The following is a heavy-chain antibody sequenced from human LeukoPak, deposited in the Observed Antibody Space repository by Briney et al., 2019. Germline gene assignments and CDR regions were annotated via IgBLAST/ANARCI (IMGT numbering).Heavy chain of an antibody. CDR2: VYPANSDT. Sequence: GESLRISCKGSGYSFTNYWIGWVRQMPGKGLEWMGIVYPANSDTRYSPSFQGQVTISADKSISTAYLQWSSLKASDTAMYYCARHLSFSPRPYDAFDIWGQGTMVTVSS. V-gene: IGHV5-51*01. D-gene: IGHD2/OR15-2a*01. J-gene: IGHJ3*02. CDR1: GYSFTNYW. CDR3: ARHLSFSPRPYDAFDI.